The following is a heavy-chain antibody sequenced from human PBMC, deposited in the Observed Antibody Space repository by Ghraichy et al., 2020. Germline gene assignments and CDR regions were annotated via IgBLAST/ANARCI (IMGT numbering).Heavy chain of an antibody. CDR1: GFTFSSYA. Sequence: GGSLRLSCAASGFTFSSYAMSWVRQAPGKGLEWVSAISGSGGSTYYADSVKGRFTISRDNSKNTLYLQMNSLRAEDTAVYYCAKVDILTGYPYGYYFDYWGQGTLVPVSS. V-gene: IGHV3-23*01. J-gene: IGHJ4*02. CDR3: AKVDILTGYPYGYYFDY. D-gene: IGHD3-9*01. CDR2: ISGSGGST.